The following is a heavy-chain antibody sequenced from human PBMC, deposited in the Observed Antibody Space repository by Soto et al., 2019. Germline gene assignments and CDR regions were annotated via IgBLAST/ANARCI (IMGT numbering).Heavy chain of an antibody. CDR3: TRDRDSRRGWDYFDH. CDR1: GFTFSGYG. V-gene: IGHV3-33*01. D-gene: IGHD4-4*01. CDR2: IWFDGSNK. J-gene: IGHJ4*02. Sequence: PGGSLRLSCAVSGFTFSGYGMHWVRQAPGKGLEWVAVIWFDGSNKNYADSVKGRFTISRDDSKNTLYLQMNSLRAEDTAVYYCTRDRDSRRGWDYFDHWGQGTLVTVS.